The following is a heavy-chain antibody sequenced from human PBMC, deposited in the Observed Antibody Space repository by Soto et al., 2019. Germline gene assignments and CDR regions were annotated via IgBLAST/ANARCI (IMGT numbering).Heavy chain of an antibody. Sequence: PGGSLRLSCAASGVTFSSDAMSWGRQAPGKGLEWVSAISGSGGSTYYADSVKGRFTISRDNSKNTLYLQMNSLRAEDTAVYYCAKELLELQPNPFDYWGQGTLVPVSS. CDR1: GVTFSSDA. CDR3: AKELLELQPNPFDY. D-gene: IGHD1-7*01. CDR2: ISGSGGST. V-gene: IGHV3-23*01. J-gene: IGHJ4*02.